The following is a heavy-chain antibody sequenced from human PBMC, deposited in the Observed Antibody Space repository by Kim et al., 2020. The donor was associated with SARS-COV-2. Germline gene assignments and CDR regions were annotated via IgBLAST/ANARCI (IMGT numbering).Heavy chain of an antibody. V-gene: IGHV1-2*04. D-gene: IGHD6-13*01. CDR1: GYTFTGYY. Sequence: ASVKVSCKASGYTFTGYYMHWVRQAPGQGLEWMGWINPNSGGTNYAQKFQGCVTMTRDTSISTAYMELSRLRSDDTAVYYCARDLPLSSSWYDYYYYGMDVWGQGTTVTVSS. CDR3: ARDLPLSSSWYDYYYYGMDV. J-gene: IGHJ6*02. CDR2: INPNSGGT.